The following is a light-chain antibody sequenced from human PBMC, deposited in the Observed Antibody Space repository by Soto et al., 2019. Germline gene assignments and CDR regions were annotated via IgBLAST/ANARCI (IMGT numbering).Light chain of an antibody. V-gene: IGKV3-20*01. CDR2: DAS. Sequence: EIVLTQSPGTLSLSPGERATLSCRASQSVSSSYLAWYQQKPGQAPRLLIHDASSRATGIPDRFGGSGSGTDFTLTISRLEPEDFAVYYCQQYGTSPLTFGGGTKVEIK. J-gene: IGKJ4*01. CDR3: QQYGTSPLT. CDR1: QSVSSSY.